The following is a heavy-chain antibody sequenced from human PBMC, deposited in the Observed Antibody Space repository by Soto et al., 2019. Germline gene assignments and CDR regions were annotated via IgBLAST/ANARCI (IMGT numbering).Heavy chain of an antibody. CDR2: IYPGDSDT. D-gene: IGHD1-26*01. V-gene: IGHV5-51*01. CDR3: ASSHYLPVNYYGMDV. J-gene: IGHJ6*02. CDR1: GYSFTSYW. Sequence: PGESLKISCKGSGYSFTSYWIGWVRQMPGKGLEWMGIIYPGDSDTRYSPSFQGQVTISADKSISTAYLQWSSLKASDTAMYYCASSHYLPVNYYGMDVWGQGTTVTVSS.